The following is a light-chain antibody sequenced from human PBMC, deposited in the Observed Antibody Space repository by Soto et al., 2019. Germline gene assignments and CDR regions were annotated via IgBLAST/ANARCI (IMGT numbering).Light chain of an antibody. CDR1: SSDVGGYNF. CDR2: EVS. V-gene: IGLV2-14*01. CDR3: NSYTRFSTYV. Sequence: QSALTQPRSVSGSPGQSVTISCTGTSSDVGGYNFVSWYQHHPGKAPKLLIFEVSYRPSGVSSRFSGSKSGNTASLTISGLQAEDEADYYCNSYTRFSTYVFGTGTKVTVL. J-gene: IGLJ1*01.